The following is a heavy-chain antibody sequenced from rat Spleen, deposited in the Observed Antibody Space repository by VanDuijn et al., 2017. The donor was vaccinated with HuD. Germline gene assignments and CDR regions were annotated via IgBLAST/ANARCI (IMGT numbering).Heavy chain of an antibody. D-gene: IGHD1-11*01. CDR3: ARHYGGYSEYVMDA. J-gene: IGHJ4*01. CDR1: GFTFSNYD. Sequence: EVQLVESGGGLVQPGRSLKLSCAASGFTFSNYDMAWVRQTLTRGLEWVAFINIGGGDTYYRDSVKGRFTISRDNAKSTLYLQMDSLRSEDTATYYCARHYGGYSEYVMDAWGQGASVTVSS. CDR2: INIGGGDT. V-gene: IGHV5-25*01.